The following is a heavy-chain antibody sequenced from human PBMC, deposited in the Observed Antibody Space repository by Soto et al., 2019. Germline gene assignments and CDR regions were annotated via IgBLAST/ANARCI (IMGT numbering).Heavy chain of an antibody. CDR1: GGSINSYY. Sequence: SETLSLTCTVSGGSINSYYWTWIRQPPGKGLQWIGNFYNSGTTIYNPSLKSRVTISVDTSRNQFSLKLTSVTAAETAVYYCAAGKQRLAFDYWGQGTLVTVSS. V-gene: IGHV4-59*01. D-gene: IGHD6-25*01. CDR3: AAGKQRLAFDY. J-gene: IGHJ4*02. CDR2: FYNSGTT.